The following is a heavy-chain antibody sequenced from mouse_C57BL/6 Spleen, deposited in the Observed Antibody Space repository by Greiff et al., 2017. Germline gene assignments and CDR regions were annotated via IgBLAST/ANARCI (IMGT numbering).Heavy chain of an antibody. J-gene: IGHJ4*01. Sequence: EVHLVESGPELVKPGASVKISCKASGYSFTGYYMNWVKQSPEKSLEWIGEINPSTGGTTYNQKFKDKATLTVDKSSSTAYMQLKSLTSEDSAVYYCARGGGYAMDYWGQGTSVTVSS. CDR1: GYSFTGYY. CDR2: INPSTGGT. CDR3: ARGGGYAMDY. V-gene: IGHV1-42*01.